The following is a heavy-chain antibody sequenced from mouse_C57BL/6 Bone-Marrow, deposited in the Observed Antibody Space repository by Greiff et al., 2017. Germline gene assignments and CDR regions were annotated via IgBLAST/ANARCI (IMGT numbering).Heavy chain of an antibody. J-gene: IGHJ2*01. CDR2: ISSGGSYT. Sequence: DVKLQESGGDLVKPGGSLKLSCAASGFTFSSYGMSWVRQTPDKRLEWVATISSGGSYTYYPDSVKGRFTISRDNAKNTLYLQMSSLKSEDTAMYYCARQITSFDYWGQGTTLTVSS. CDR1: GFTFSSYG. D-gene: IGHD1-1*01. V-gene: IGHV5-6*02. CDR3: ARQITSFDY.